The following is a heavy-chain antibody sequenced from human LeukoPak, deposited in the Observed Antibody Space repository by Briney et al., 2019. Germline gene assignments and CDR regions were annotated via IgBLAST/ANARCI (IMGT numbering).Heavy chain of an antibody. CDR2: ISSSSSTI. D-gene: IGHD3-3*01. CDR1: GFTFSNYS. V-gene: IGHV3-48*01. Sequence: PGGSLRLSCAASGFTFSNYSMNWVRQAPGKGLEWVSYISSSSSTIYYADSVKGRFTISRDNAKNSLYLQMNSLRAEDTAVYYCARDFYDFWSGYPTNWFDPWGQGTLVTVSS. J-gene: IGHJ5*02. CDR3: ARDFYDFWSGYPTNWFDP.